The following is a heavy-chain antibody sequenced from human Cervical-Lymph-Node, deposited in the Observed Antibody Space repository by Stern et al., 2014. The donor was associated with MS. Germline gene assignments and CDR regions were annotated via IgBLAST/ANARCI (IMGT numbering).Heavy chain of an antibody. CDR1: GYTFTSYA. D-gene: IGHD2-8*02. J-gene: IGHJ6*02. V-gene: IGHV1-3*04. CDR3: TRVYWSPYGMDV. Sequence: QVQLEQSGAEVKKPGATVEVSCKTSGYTFTSYAIHWVRQAHGQGHEWDGGIDTGNGRTEFSQQFQGRVTFTRDTPASTVNMELSSLRPEDTAVYFCTRVYWSPYGMDVWGQGTTVIVSS. CDR2: IDTGNGRT.